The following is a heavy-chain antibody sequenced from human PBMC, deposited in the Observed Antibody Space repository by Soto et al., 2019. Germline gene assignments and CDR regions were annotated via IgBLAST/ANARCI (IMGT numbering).Heavy chain of an antibody. J-gene: IGHJ4*02. V-gene: IGHV3-23*01. Sequence: GGSLRLSCAASGFTFSSYAMSWVRQAPGKGLEWVSAISGSGGSTYYADSVKGRFTISRDNSKNTLYLQMNSLRAEDTAVYYCAKGHRLMYYYDSSGYPLDYWGQGTLVTVSS. CDR3: AKGHRLMYYYDSSGYPLDY. D-gene: IGHD3-22*01. CDR1: GFTFSSYA. CDR2: ISGSGGST.